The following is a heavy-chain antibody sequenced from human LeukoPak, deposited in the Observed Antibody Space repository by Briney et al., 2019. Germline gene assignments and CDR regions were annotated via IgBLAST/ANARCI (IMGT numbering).Heavy chain of an antibody. D-gene: IGHD1-26*01. CDR1: GFSFVDYA. J-gene: IGHJ4*02. V-gene: IGHV3-49*04. Sequence: PGQSLRLSCTTSGFSFVDYAMAWVRQAQGQGLELVGFIRSKAYGGTSEYAASVKGRFTLSRDDSKSIAYLQMNSLKAEDTAVYYCSREAVGGRRGATKLHFDYWGQGTLVTVSS. CDR3: SREAVGGRRGATKLHFDY. CDR2: IRSKAYGGTS.